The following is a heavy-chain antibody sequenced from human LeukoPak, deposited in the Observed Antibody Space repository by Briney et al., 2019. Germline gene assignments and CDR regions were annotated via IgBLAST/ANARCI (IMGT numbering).Heavy chain of an antibody. CDR1: GYTFTGYY. J-gene: IGHJ5*02. V-gene: IGHV1-2*04. CDR2: INPNSGGT. CDR3: ARGIPHYYGSGSYPQYWFDP. Sequence: GASVKVSCKASGYTFTGYYMHWVRQAPGQGLEWMGWINPNSGGTNYAQKFQGWVTMTRDTSISTAYMELSRLRSDDTAVYYCARGIPHYYGSGSYPQYWFDPWGQGTLVTVSS. D-gene: IGHD3-10*01.